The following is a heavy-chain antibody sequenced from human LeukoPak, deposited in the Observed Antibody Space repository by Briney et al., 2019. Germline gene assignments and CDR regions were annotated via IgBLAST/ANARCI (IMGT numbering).Heavy chain of an antibody. CDR3: ARSTDYYDTSGYLTYYFDY. Sequence: PGGSLRLSCAASGPIFSSYDMNWVRQAPGKGLEWVSYISSSGNSIYYADSVKGRFTISRDNAKNSLYLQMNSLRAEDTAVYYCARSTDYYDTSGYLTYYFDYWGQGTLVTVSS. CDR1: GPIFSSYD. V-gene: IGHV3-48*03. J-gene: IGHJ4*02. D-gene: IGHD3-22*01. CDR2: ISSSGNSI.